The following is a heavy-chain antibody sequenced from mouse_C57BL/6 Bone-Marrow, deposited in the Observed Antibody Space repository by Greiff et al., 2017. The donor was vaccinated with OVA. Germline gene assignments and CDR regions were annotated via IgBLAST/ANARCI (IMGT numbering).Heavy chain of an antibody. CDR2: IGRAGGYT. Sequence: VQLQESVGDFVKPGGSLKLSCAASGFTFSSYGMSWVRQTPDKRLEWVATIGRAGGYTYYPASVKGRFTITRDTAKNTLYLQMSSLKSEDTAMDYCARRSYGGFDYWGQGTTLTVSS. D-gene: IGHD1-1*02. V-gene: IGHV5-6*01. J-gene: IGHJ2*01. CDR1: GFTFSSYG. CDR3: ARRSYGGFDY.